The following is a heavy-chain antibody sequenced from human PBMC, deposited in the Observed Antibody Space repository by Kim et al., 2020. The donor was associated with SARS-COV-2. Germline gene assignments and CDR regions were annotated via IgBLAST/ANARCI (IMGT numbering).Heavy chain of an antibody. D-gene: IGHD3-10*01. CDR3: ASMVRGVIFPNDY. V-gene: IGHV1-69*13. CDR2: IIPIFGTA. Sequence: SVKVSCKASGGTFSSYAISWVRQAPGQGLEWMGGIIPIFGTANYAQKFQGRVTITADESTSTAYMELSSLRSEDTAVYYCASMVRGVIFPNDYWGQGTLVTVSS. J-gene: IGHJ4*02. CDR1: GGTFSSYA.